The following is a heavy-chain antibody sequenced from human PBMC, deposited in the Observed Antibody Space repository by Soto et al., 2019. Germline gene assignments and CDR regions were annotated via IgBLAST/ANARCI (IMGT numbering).Heavy chain of an antibody. D-gene: IGHD3-22*01. CDR1: GFGFEDYA. CDR2: TNSDGTDS. Sequence: GGSLRVSCAAAGFGFEDYAMHWVRQCPGKGLEWVSLTNSDGTDSYYMDSVKGRFTISRDNAKSTLYLQMDRLRPEDTALYFCAKSLYYYDSSPLDHWGQGTLVTVSS. J-gene: IGHJ4*02. V-gene: IGHV3-43D*04. CDR3: AKSLYYYDSSPLDH.